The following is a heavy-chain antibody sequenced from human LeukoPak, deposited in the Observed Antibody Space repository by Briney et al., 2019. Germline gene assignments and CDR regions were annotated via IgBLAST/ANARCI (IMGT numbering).Heavy chain of an antibody. J-gene: IGHJ6*02. V-gene: IGHV4-59*01. CDR1: GGSISSYY. CDR3: ARVASKGGMDV. Sequence: KPSETLSLTCTVSGGSISSYYWSWIRQPPGKGLEWIGYTYYSGTTNYNPSLKSRVTISVDTSKNQFSLKLSSVTAADTAVYYCARVASKGGMDVWGQGTTVTVSS. D-gene: IGHD5/OR15-5a*01. CDR2: TYYSGTT.